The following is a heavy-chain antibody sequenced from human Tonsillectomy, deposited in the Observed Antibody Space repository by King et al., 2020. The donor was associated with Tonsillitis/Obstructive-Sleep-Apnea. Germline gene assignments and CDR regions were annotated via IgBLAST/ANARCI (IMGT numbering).Heavy chain of an antibody. V-gene: IGHV1-2*04. J-gene: IGHJ4*02. Sequence: QLVQSGAEVKKPGASVKVSCKASGYTFTGYYMHWVRQAPGQGLEWMGWINPNSGGTKYAQKFQGWVTMTRDTSISTAYMELSRLRSDDTAVYYCARGEVVVAXYYFDYWGQGTLVTVSS. CDR3: ARGEVVVAXYYFDY. D-gene: IGHD2-15*01. CDR1: GYTFTGYY. CDR2: INPNSGGT.